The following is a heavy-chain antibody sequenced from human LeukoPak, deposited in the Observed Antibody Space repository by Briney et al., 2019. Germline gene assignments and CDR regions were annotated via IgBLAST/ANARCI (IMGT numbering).Heavy chain of an antibody. CDR3: AREMATIDAFDI. V-gene: IGHV4-34*01. CDR1: GGSFSGYY. D-gene: IGHD5-24*01. Sequence: PSETLSLTCAVYGGSFSGYYWSWIRQPPGKGLEWIGSIYYSGSTYYNPSLKSRVTISVDTSKNQFSLKLSSVTAADTAVYYCAREMATIDAFDIWGQGTMVTVSS. CDR2: IYYSGST. J-gene: IGHJ3*02.